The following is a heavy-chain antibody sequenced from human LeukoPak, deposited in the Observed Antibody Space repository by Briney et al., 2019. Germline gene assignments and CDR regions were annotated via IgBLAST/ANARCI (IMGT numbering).Heavy chain of an antibody. CDR3: ARDPGIRLDS. D-gene: IGHD6-13*01. CDR1: GFALSSYA. V-gene: IGHV3-33*01. J-gene: IGHJ4*02. CDR2: IWYDGSNE. Sequence: PRRSLRLSCAPSGFALSSYAMHWVRQTPGKGLEWVAVIWYDGSNEYYSDSVKGRFAISRDTSNNTLYLQMNNLRAEDTAVYFCARDPGIRLDSWGQGTLLTVSS.